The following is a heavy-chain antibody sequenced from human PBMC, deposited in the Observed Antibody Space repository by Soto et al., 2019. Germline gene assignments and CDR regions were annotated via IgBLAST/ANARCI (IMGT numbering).Heavy chain of an antibody. J-gene: IGHJ4*02. CDR1: GFSFSSAW. CDR2: IKSKSDGGTT. V-gene: IGHV3-15*01. Sequence: EVQLVESGGGLVKPGGSLRLSCAASGFSFSSAWMTWVRQAPGKGLEWVGRIKSKSDGGTTDYSAPVKGRFIVSREDSKDTLYLQMNNLETEDTAVYYCARWGGGGGFDSWGQGTLVTVSS. D-gene: IGHD3-16*01. CDR3: ARWGGGGGFDS.